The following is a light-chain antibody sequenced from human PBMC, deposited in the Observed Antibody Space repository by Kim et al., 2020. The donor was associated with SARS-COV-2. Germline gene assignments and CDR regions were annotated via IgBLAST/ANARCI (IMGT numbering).Light chain of an antibody. CDR1: QSFSSW. J-gene: IGKJ5*01. Sequence: DIQMTQSPSTLSASVGDRVTITCRASQSFSSWLAWYQQKPGKVPKLLIYKTSILESGVQSRFSGSGSGTEFTLTISSLQPDDFATYYCQQYNNFPITCGQGTRLEIK. CDR2: KTS. CDR3: QQYNNFPIT. V-gene: IGKV1-5*03.